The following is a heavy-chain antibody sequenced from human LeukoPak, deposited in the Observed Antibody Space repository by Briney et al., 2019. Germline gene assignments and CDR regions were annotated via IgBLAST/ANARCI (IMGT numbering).Heavy chain of an antibody. Sequence: AGGSLRLSCAASGFTFSSNAMSWVRQAPGKGLEWVSAISGSGGSTYYADSVKGRFTISRDNSKNTLYLQMNSLRAEDTAVYYCAKDQYCGGDRPPLLLGYGMDVWGQGTTVTVSS. CDR1: GFTFSSNA. CDR3: AKDQYCGGDRPPLLLGYGMDV. CDR2: ISGSGGST. V-gene: IGHV3-23*01. J-gene: IGHJ6*02. D-gene: IGHD2-21*02.